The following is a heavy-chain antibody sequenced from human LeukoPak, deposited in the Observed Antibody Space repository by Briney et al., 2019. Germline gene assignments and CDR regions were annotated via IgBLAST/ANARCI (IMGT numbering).Heavy chain of an antibody. CDR3: ARAQGGSFTLTY. CDR1: GGSISSGDYY. J-gene: IGHJ4*02. CDR2: IYYSGSP. D-gene: IGHD1-26*01. V-gene: IGHV4-30-4*01. Sequence: SQTLSLTCTVSGGSISSGDYYWSWIRQPPGKALEWIGYIYYSGSPYYNPSLKSRVTISVDTSWNQLSLRLSSVTAADTAVYYCARAQGGSFTLTYWGQGTLVTVSS.